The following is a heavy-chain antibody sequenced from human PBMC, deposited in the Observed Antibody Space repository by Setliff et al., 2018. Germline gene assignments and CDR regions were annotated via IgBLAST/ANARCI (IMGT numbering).Heavy chain of an antibody. V-gene: IGHV4-59*01. CDR2: IYYSGGA. J-gene: IGHJ6*02. Sequence: SETLSLTCSVSGDSINHFFWTWVRLSPGKGLEWIGYIYYSGGATYNPSLRGRASMAIGASKAHFSLDLRTVTTADTAVYYCARDASFGFDVWGPGITVTVSS. D-gene: IGHD2-2*01. CDR3: ARDASFGFDV. CDR1: GDSINHFF.